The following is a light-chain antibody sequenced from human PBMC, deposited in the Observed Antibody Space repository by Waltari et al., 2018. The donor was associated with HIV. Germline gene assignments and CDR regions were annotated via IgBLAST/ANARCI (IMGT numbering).Light chain of an antibody. CDR1: SSDVGGYNY. J-gene: IGLJ2*01. Sequence: QSALTQPASESGSPGQSITISCPGTSSDVGGYNYVSWYQQHPGKAPKLMIYEVSNRPSGVSNRFSGSKSGNTASLTISGLQAEDEADYYCSSYTSSSTLVFGGGTKLTVL. CDR2: EVS. CDR3: SSYTSSSTLV. V-gene: IGLV2-14*01.